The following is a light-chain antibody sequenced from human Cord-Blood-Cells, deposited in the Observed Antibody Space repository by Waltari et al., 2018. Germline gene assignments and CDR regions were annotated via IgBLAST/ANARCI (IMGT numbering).Light chain of an antibody. J-gene: IGLJ2*01. CDR2: DVS. CDR1: SSYVGGTNY. CDR3: SSYTSSSTVV. Sequence: QSALTQPSSVSGSPAQSITISCTGTSSYVGGTNYVSWYQQHPGKAPKLMIYDVSKRPSGVSNRFSGSKSGKTASLTISGLQAEDEADYYCSSYTSSSTVVFGGGTKLTVL. V-gene: IGLV2-14*01.